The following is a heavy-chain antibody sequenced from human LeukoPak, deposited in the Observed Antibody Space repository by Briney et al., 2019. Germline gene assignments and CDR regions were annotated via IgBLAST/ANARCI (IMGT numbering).Heavy chain of an antibody. CDR2: ISSSSSTI. D-gene: IGHD3-10*01. CDR3: ASQTMVRGVIKDYYYGMDV. V-gene: IGHV3-48*04. Sequence: GGSLRLSCAASGFTFSSYSMNWVRQAPGKGLEWVSYISSSSSTIYYADSVKGRFTISRDNAKNSLYLQMNSLRAEDTAVYYCASQTMVRGVIKDYYYGMDVWGQGTTVTVSS. CDR1: GFTFSSYS. J-gene: IGHJ6*02.